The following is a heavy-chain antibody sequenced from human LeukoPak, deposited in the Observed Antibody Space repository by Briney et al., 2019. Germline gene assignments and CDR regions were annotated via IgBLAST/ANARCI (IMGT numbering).Heavy chain of an antibody. CDR2: ISYDGSNK. CDR1: GFTFSSYG. Sequence: GGSLRLSCAASGFTFSSYGMHWVRQAPGKGLEWVAVISYDGSNKYCADSVKGRFTISRDNSKNTLYLQMNSLRAEDTAVYYCASERWSHFDYWGQGTLVTVSS. CDR3: ASERWSHFDY. V-gene: IGHV3-30*03. D-gene: IGHD4-23*01. J-gene: IGHJ4*02.